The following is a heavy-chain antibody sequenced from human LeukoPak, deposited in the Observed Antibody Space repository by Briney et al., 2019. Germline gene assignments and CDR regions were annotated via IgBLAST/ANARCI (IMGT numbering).Heavy chain of an antibody. V-gene: IGHV4-59*08. Sequence: SETLSLTCTVPGGSISSYYWSWIRQPPGKGLEWIGYIYYSGSTNYNPSLKSRVTISVDTSKNQFSLKLSSVTAADTAVYCCARHLGTPYYYYGMDVWGQGTTVTVSS. CDR1: GGSISSYY. CDR2: IYYSGST. CDR3: ARHLGTPYYYYGMDV. J-gene: IGHJ6*02. D-gene: IGHD4-23*01.